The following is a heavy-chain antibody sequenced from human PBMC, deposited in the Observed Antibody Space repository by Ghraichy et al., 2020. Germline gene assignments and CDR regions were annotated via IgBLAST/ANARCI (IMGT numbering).Heavy chain of an antibody. J-gene: IGHJ6*02. CDR3: ARSKQQLVRYRYYYGMDV. CDR2: IYYSGST. Sequence: SETLSLTCTVSGGSISSYYWSWIRQPPGKGLEWIGYIYYSGSTNYNPSLKSRVTISVDTSKNQFSLKLSSVTAADTAVYYCARSKQQLVRYRYYYGMDVWGQGTTVTVSS. CDR1: GGSISSYY. D-gene: IGHD6-13*01. V-gene: IGHV4-59*01.